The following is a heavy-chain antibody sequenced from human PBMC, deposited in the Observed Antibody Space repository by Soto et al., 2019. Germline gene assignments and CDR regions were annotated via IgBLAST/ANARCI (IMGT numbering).Heavy chain of an antibody. Sequence: GGSLRLSCAASGFTFSHYSMHLVRQAPGKGLEWVACMSYEGSKKSSADSVKGRFVISREKSQDTLSLQMNSLRAEDTAVYYCAKDLLTMVRGVINRYYGMDVWAQGATVTVSS. J-gene: IGHJ6*02. CDR3: AKDLLTMVRGVINRYYGMDV. CDR1: GFTFSHYS. CDR2: MSYEGSKK. V-gene: IGHV3-30*09. D-gene: IGHD3-10*01.